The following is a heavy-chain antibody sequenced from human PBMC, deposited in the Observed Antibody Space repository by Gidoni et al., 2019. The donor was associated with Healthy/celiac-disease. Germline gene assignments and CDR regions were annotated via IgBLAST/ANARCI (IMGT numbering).Heavy chain of an antibody. CDR2: IYWDDDK. Sequence: QITLKESGPTLVKPTQTLTLTSTFSGLQLSTSGVGVGWIRQPPGKALAWLALIYWDDDKRYSPSLKSRLTITKDTSKDQVVLTMTNMDPVDTATYYCAPRLIVKGPFDYWGQGTLVTVSS. CDR1: GLQLSTSGVG. J-gene: IGHJ4*02. CDR3: APRLIVKGPFDY. D-gene: IGHD2-15*01. V-gene: IGHV2-5*02.